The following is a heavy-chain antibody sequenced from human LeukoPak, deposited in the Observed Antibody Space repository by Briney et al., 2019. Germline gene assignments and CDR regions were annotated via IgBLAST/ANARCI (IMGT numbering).Heavy chain of an antibody. V-gene: IGHV3-21*01. CDR1: GFTFSAYS. CDR3: ARDQWEPEYYFDS. D-gene: IGHD1-26*01. Sequence: GGSLRLSCAASGFTFSAYSMNWVRQAPGKGLEWVSSISSSSGFIYYADSVKGRFTISRDDAKNSLYQQMNSLRAEDTAVYYCARDQWEPEYYFDSWGQGTLVTVSS. CDR2: ISSSSGFI. J-gene: IGHJ4*02.